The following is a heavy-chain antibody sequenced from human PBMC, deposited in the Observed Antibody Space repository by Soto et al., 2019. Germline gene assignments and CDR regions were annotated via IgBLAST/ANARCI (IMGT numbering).Heavy chain of an antibody. CDR2: IIPIFGTA. J-gene: IGHJ6*02. D-gene: IGHD2-21*02. CDR1: GGTFSSYA. CDR3: ARFVVVTAIPNYSYYGMDV. V-gene: IGHV1-69*13. Sequence: SVKVSCKASGGTFSSYAISWVRQAPGQGLEWMGGIIPIFGTANYAQKFQGRVTITADQSTSTAYIELSSLRSEDTAVYYCARFVVVTAIPNYSYYGMDVWGQGTTVTLPS.